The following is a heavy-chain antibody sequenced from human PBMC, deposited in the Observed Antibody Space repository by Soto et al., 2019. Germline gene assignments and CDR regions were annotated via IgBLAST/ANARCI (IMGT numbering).Heavy chain of an antibody. Sequence: GGSLRLSCAASGFTFSSYAMSWVRQAPGKGLEWVSAISGSGGSTYYADSVKGRFTISRDNSKNTLYLQMNSLRAEDTAVYYCAKDRELSSGWYMGLYPNWGQGTLVTVSS. CDR2: ISGSGGST. D-gene: IGHD6-19*01. CDR3: AKDRELSSGWYMGLYPN. J-gene: IGHJ4*02. CDR1: GFTFSSYA. V-gene: IGHV3-23*01.